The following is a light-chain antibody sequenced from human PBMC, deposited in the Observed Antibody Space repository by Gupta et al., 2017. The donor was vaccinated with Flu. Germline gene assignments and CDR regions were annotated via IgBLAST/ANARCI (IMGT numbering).Light chain of an antibody. CDR1: QSVSSSY. V-gene: IGKV3-20*01. CDR2: GAS. Sequence: EIVLTQSPGTLSLSPGERATLSCRASQSVSSSYLAWYQQKPGQAPRLLIYGASSRATGIPDRFSGSGSGTDCTLTISRMEPEDFAVYYCQQDASSLQTCGEGTKMEIK. J-gene: IGKJ2*01. CDR3: QQDASSLQT.